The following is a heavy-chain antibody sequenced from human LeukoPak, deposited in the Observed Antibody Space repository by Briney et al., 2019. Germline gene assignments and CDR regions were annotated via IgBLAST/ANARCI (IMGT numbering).Heavy chain of an antibody. CDR1: GFTFSSYG. Sequence: GGSLRLSCAASGFTFSSYGMHWVRQAPGKGLEWVASIKKDGSEKYYVDSVKGRFTISRDNAQNSLYLQMNSLRVEDTALYYCAKARPGDTFDYWGQGTLVTVSS. D-gene: IGHD3-10*01. V-gene: IGHV3-7*01. CDR3: AKARPGDTFDY. CDR2: IKKDGSEK. J-gene: IGHJ4*02.